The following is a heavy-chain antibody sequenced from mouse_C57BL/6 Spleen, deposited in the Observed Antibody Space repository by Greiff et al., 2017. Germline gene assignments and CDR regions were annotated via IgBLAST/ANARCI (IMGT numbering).Heavy chain of an antibody. CDR3: ASQGLDAMDY. D-gene: IGHD3-3*01. J-gene: IGHJ4*01. CDR1: GYTFTDYY. CDR2: IYPGSGNT. Sequence: VQLQQSGAELVRPGASVKLSCKASGYTFTDYYINWVKQRPGQGLEWIARIYPGSGNTYYNEKFKGKATLTAEKSSSTAYMQLSSLTSEDSAVYFCASQGLDAMDYWGQGTSVTVSS. V-gene: IGHV1-76*01.